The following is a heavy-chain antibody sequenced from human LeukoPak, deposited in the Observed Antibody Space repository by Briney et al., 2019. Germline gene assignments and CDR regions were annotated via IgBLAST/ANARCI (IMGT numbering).Heavy chain of an antibody. CDR1: GFTVSSNY. J-gene: IGHJ5*02. D-gene: IGHD3-16*01. CDR2: IYSGGST. Sequence: GGSLRLSCAASGFTVSSNYMSWVRQAPGKGLEWVSVIYSGGSTYYADSVKGRFTISRDNSKNTLYLQMNSLRAEDTAVYYCAKDPYDYVWGFDPWGQGTLVTVSS. V-gene: IGHV3-53*01. CDR3: AKDPYDYVWGFDP.